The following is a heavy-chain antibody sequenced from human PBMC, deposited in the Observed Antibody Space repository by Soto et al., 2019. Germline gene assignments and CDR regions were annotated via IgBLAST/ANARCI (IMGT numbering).Heavy chain of an antibody. CDR3: ARDGAYDFWSGGGFDP. CDR2: INAGNGNT. J-gene: IGHJ5*02. CDR1: GYTFTSYA. D-gene: IGHD3-3*01. V-gene: IGHV1-3*01. Sequence: ASGKVCYEASGYTFTSYAMHWVRQAPGQRLEWMGWINAGNGNTKYSQKFQGRVTITRDTSASTAYMELSSLRSEDTAVYYCARDGAYDFWSGGGFDPWGQGTLVTVSS.